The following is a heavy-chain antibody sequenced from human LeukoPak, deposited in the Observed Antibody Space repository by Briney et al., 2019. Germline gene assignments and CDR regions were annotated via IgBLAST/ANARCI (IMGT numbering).Heavy chain of an antibody. D-gene: IGHD3-16*01. CDR3: ARDVGGGLDY. V-gene: IGHV3-33*01. CDR1: GFTFSTYG. Sequence: GGSLRLSCAASGFTFSTYGMYWVRQAPGKGLEWVAIIWYDGSNKYYADSVKGRFTISRDNSKNTLYLQMNSLRAEDTAVYYCARDVGGGLDYWGQGTLVTVSS. J-gene: IGHJ4*02. CDR2: IWYDGSNK.